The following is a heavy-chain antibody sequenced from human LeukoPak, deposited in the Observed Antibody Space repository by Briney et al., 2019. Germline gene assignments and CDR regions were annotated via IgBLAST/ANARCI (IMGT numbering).Heavy chain of an antibody. D-gene: IGHD6-13*01. V-gene: IGHV4-39*07. J-gene: IGHJ2*01. CDR2: IYYSGST. CDR1: GGSISSSSYY. CDR3: ARLRGVSSSLYWYLDL. Sequence: KASETLSLTCTVSGGSISSSSYYWGWIRQPPGKGLEWIGSIYYSGSTYYNPSLKSRVTISVDTSKNQFSLKLSSVTAADTAVYYCARLRGVSSSLYWYLDLWGRGTLVTVSS.